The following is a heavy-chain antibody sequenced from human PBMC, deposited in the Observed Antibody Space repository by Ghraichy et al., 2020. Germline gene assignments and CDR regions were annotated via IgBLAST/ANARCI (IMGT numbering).Heavy chain of an antibody. Sequence: GGSLRLSCATSGFSFSNYAMSWVRQIPGKGPELVSIISDSGGGTYHADSVKGRFTISRDNSKDTLSLQMNSLRAEDTAVYYCAKDRSPRCIGANCRQLDYWGQGTLVTVSS. D-gene: IGHD1-1*01. J-gene: IGHJ4*02. CDR1: GFSFSNYA. V-gene: IGHV3-23*01. CDR2: ISDSGGGT. CDR3: AKDRSPRCIGANCRQLDY.